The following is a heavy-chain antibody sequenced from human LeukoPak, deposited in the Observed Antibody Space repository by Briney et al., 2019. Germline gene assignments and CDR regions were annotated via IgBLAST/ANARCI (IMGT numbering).Heavy chain of an antibody. V-gene: IGHV4-39*01. D-gene: IGHD6-19*01. CDR2: IYYSGST. Sequence: SETLSLTCTVSGGSISSYYWGWIRQPPGKGLEWIGSIYYSGSTYYNPSLKSRVTISVDTSKNQFSLKLSSVTAADTAVYYCARLCIAVAGDFDYWGQGTLVTVSS. CDR3: ARLCIAVAGDFDY. CDR1: GGSISSYY. J-gene: IGHJ4*02.